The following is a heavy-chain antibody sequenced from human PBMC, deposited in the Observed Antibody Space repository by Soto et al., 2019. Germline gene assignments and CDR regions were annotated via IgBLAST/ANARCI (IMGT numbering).Heavy chain of an antibody. CDR3: ARGGPGTCFDY. Sequence: EVQLLESGGGLVQPGGSLRLSCAASGFTFSSYAMRWVRQAPGKGLEWVSAVSGSGGSTYYADSVKGRFTISRDNAKNTLYLHMNSLSAEDTAVYYCARGGPGTCFDYWGQGTLVTVSS. V-gene: IGHV3-23*01. D-gene: IGHD6-13*01. CDR1: GFTFSSYA. CDR2: VSGSGGST. J-gene: IGHJ4*02.